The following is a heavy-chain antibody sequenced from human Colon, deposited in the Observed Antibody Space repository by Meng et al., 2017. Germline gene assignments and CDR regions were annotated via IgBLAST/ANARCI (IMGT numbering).Heavy chain of an antibody. CDR2: INHSGST. J-gene: IGHJ3*02. V-gene: IGHV4-34*01. Sequence: SETLSLTCAVYGGSFSGYYWSWLRQPPGKGLEWIGEINHSGSTNYNPSLKSRVTISVDTSKNQFSLKLSSVTAADTAVYYCASYTTTVTTARYAFDIWGQGTMVTVSS. CDR3: ASYTTTVTTARYAFDI. D-gene: IGHD4-17*01. CDR1: GGSFSGYY.